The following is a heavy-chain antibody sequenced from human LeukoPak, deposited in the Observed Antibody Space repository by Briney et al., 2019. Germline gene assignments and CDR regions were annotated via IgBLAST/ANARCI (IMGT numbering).Heavy chain of an antibody. CDR2: INWNGGST. V-gene: IGHV3-20*04. D-gene: IGHD4-17*01. J-gene: IGHJ4*02. CDR3: AKGGASVTRYVDY. Sequence: PXGSLXLXCAASGFTFDDYGMSWVRQAPGEGLEWVSGINWNGGSTGYADSVKGRFTISRDNAKNSLYLQMNRLRPEDTAVYYCAKGGASVTRYVDYWGQGTLVTVSS. CDR1: GFTFDDYG.